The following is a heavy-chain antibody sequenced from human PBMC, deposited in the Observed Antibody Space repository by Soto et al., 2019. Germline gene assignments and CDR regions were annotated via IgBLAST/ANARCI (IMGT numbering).Heavy chain of an antibody. Sequence: LRLSCAASGFTFSDYAMSWVRQAPGKGLEWVSGLGGSNSDTHYAASVEGRFTVSRDNSKSTLFLQMNSLRVEDTAVYYCAKDKVDHNSVWDPFDIWGQGTLVTVSS. CDR1: GFTFSDYA. V-gene: IGHV3-23*01. CDR3: AKDKVDHNSVWDPFDI. J-gene: IGHJ1*01. CDR2: LGGSNSDT. D-gene: IGHD1-26*01.